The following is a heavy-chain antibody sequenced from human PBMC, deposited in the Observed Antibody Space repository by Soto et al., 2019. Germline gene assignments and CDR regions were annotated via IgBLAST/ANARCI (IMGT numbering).Heavy chain of an antibody. V-gene: IGHV3-74*01. CDR1: GFTLSNYW. CDR3: ARVPYCSSSSCYRYFDS. J-gene: IGHJ4*02. D-gene: IGHD2-2*01. CDR2: ISSDGSST. Sequence: EVQLVESGGGLVQPGGSLRLSCAASGFTLSNYWMHWARQAPGKGLVWVSRISSDGSSTNYADSVKGRFTISRDNAKNTLHLQMNSLRAEDTAVDYCARVPYCSSSSCYRYFDSWGQGTLVTVSS.